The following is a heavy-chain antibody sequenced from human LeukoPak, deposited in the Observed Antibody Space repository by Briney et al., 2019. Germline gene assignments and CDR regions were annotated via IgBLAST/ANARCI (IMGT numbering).Heavy chain of an antibody. CDR3: ARIRGSY. CDR1: GFTFSSYY. J-gene: IGHJ4*03. Sequence: GGSLRLSCAASGFTFSSYYMYWVRQAPGKGLECVSSINSNGGSTYYAYFVKGRFIISSDNSKNTFYLQMGSLRADTVDFYFCARIRGSY. D-gene: IGHD1-26*01. CDR2: INSNGGST. V-gene: IGHV3-64*01.